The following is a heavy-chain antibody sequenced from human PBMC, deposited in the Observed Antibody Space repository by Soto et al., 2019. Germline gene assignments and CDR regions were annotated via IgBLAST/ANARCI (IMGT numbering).Heavy chain of an antibody. D-gene: IGHD4-17*01. CDR1: GCSIDNYY. Sequence: QVQLQESGAGLVKPSETLSLTCTVSGCSIDNYYWSWIRQPPGRGLEWIGFIYSGGSTNYNPSVKRRVTISAKTSRNQISLKLTSVPTAETAVYYCARGGTGGRTTVTTYAVWGQGTLVTVSS. CDR3: ARGGTGGRTTVTTYAV. CDR2: IYSGGST. J-gene: IGHJ4*02. V-gene: IGHV4-59*12.